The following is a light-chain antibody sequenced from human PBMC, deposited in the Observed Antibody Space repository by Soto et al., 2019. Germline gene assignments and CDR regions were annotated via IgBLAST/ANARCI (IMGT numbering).Light chain of an antibody. J-gene: IGKJ4*01. Sequence: EIVLTQSPGTLSLSPGERATLSCRASQSVSSSYLAWYQQKPGQASRLLIYGASSRATGIPDRFSGSGSGTDFTLTINRLEPEDFAVYYCEQYDKSITFGGGTKVEIK. CDR3: EQYDKSIT. V-gene: IGKV3-20*01. CDR2: GAS. CDR1: QSVSSSY.